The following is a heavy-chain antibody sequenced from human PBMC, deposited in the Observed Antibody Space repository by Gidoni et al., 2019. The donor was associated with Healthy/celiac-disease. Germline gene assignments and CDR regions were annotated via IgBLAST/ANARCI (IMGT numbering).Heavy chain of an antibody. J-gene: IGHJ6*02. CDR1: GVSLSTARMC. D-gene: IGHD3-3*01. V-gene: IGHV2-26*01. CDR3: ARRYDFWSGMSYYYGMDV. Sequence: QVTLKEPGPVLVKPTETLTLTGTVSGVSLSTARMCVSWIRQPPGKALQWLAHINANDEKSYSTSLKRRLAISRDTSKRQVVLTMTNMDPVDTATYYCARRYDFWSGMSYYYGMDVWGQGTTVTVSS. CDR2: INANDEK.